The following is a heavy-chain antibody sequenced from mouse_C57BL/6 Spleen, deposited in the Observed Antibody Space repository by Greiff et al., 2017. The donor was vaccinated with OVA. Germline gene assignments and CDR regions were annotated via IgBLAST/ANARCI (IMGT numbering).Heavy chain of an antibody. CDR3: ARGDRFAY. J-gene: IGHJ3*01. Sequence: EVQRVESGGGLVKPGGSLKLSCAASGFTFSDYGMHWFRQAPEKGLEWVAYISSGSSTIYYADTVKGRFTISRDNAKNTLFLQMTSLRSEDTAMYYCARGDRFAYWGQGTLVTVSA. V-gene: IGHV5-17*01. CDR2: ISSGSSTI. D-gene: IGHD3-3*01. CDR1: GFTFSDYG.